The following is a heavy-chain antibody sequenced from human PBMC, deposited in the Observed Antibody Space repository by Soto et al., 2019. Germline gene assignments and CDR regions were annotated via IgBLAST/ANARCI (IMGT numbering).Heavy chain of an antibody. V-gene: IGHV1-18*01. D-gene: IGHD3-22*01. J-gene: IGHJ4*02. CDR2: INPYNGNT. Sequence: QVQLVQSGAEVKKPGASVKVSCKASGYTFINYGISWVRQAPGQGLEWMGWINPYNGNTNYAQKVQGGVTMTSDTSTNTAYMELRSLRSDDTAVYYCARIPLDSSGRYCSCYFDSWGQGTLFTVSS. CDR1: GYTFINYG. CDR3: ARIPLDSSGRYCSCYFDS.